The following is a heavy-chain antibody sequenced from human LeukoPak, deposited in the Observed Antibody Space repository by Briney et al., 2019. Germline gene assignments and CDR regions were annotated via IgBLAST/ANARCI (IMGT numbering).Heavy chain of an antibody. CDR3: ARQWNWDYGMDV. CDR1: GGSVSSGSYY. D-gene: IGHD1-7*01. J-gene: IGHJ6*02. CDR2: IYYSGST. Sequence: SETLSLTCTVSGGSVSSGSYYWSWIRQPPGKGLEWIGYIYYSGSTNYNPSFKSRVTISVDTSKNQFSLKLSSVTAADTAVYYCARQWNWDYGMDVWGQGTTVTVSS. V-gene: IGHV4-61*01.